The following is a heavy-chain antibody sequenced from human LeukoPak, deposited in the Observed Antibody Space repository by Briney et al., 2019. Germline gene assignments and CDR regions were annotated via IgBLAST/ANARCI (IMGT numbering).Heavy chain of an antibody. CDR1: GYTFISYD. V-gene: IGHV1-8*01. CDR3: ARKVTAIRGDWFDP. CDR2: MNPNSGNT. J-gene: IGHJ5*02. D-gene: IGHD2-21*02. Sequence: GASVKVSCKASGYTFISYDINWVRQATGQGLEWMGWMNPNSGNTGYAQKFQGRVTMTRNTSISAAYMELSSLRSEDTAVYYCARKVTAIRGDWFDPWGQGTLVTVSS.